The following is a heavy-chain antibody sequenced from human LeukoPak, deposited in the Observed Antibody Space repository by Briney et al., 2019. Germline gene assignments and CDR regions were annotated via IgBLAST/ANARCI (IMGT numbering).Heavy chain of an antibody. CDR2: ISGSGDKT. D-gene: IGHD1-26*01. CDR1: GFTFSSYA. V-gene: IGHV3-23*01. Sequence: GGSLRLSCAASGFTFSSYATRWVRQAPGKGLEWVSAISGSGDKTDYADSVKGRFTVSRDNSKNTLYLQMNSLRAEDTALYYCARRFGTDYALDFWGQGTLVTVSS. CDR3: ARRFGTDYALDF. J-gene: IGHJ4*02.